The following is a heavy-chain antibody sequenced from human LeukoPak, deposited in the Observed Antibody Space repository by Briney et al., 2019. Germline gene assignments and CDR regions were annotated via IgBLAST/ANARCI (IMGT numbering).Heavy chain of an antibody. D-gene: IGHD3-22*01. J-gene: IGHJ6*02. V-gene: IGHV3-30-3*01. Sequence: GGSLRLSCAASGFTFSSYAMHWVRQAPGKGLEWVAVISYDGSNKYYADSVKGRFTISRDNSKNTLYLQMNSLRAEDTAVYYCARCITMIVVSYYGMDVWGQGTTVTVSS. CDR1: GFTFSSYA. CDR3: ARCITMIVVSYYGMDV. CDR2: ISYDGSNK.